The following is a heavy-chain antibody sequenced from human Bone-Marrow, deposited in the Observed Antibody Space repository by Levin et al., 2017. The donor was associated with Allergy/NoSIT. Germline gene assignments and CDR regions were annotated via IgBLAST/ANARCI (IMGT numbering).Heavy chain of an antibody. CDR1: GFTFSDYY. D-gene: IGHD6-19*01. CDR2: ISSSSSYT. J-gene: IGHJ2*01. CDR3: ARDRRSSGWSNPYWYFDL. Sequence: GESLKISCAASGFTFSDYYMSWIRQAPGKGLEWVSYISSSSSYTNYADSVKGRFTISRDNAKNSLYLQMNSLRAEDTAVYYCARDRRSSGWSNPYWYFDLWGRGTLVTVSS. V-gene: IGHV3-11*05.